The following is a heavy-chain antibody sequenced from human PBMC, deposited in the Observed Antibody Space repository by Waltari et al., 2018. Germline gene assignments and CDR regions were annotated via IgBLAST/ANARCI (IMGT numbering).Heavy chain of an antibody. CDR1: GCSISSSSYY. J-gene: IGHJ3*02. CDR2: IYYSGST. V-gene: IGHV4-39*01. D-gene: IGHD6-13*01. Sequence: QLQLQESGPGLVKPSETLSLTCTVSGCSISSSSYYWGWIRQPPGKGLEWIGSIYYSGSTYYNPSLKSRVTISVDTSKNQFSLKLSSVTAADTAVYYCARPPYAAALLYAFDIWGQGTMVTVSS. CDR3: ARPPYAAALLYAFDI.